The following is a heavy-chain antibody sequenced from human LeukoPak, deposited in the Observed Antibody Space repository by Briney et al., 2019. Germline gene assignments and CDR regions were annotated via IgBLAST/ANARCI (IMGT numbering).Heavy chain of an antibody. D-gene: IGHD1-26*01. Sequence: GASVKVPCKASGGTFSSYAISWVRQAPGQGLEWLGLINPSGSSTLYAQKFQGRVTMTRDMSTATDYMELSSLRSEDTAVYYCARDNSVGDVAWWFDPWGQGTLVTVSS. CDR2: INPSGSST. CDR3: ARDNSVGDVAWWFDP. V-gene: IGHV1-46*01. J-gene: IGHJ5*02. CDR1: GGTFSSYA.